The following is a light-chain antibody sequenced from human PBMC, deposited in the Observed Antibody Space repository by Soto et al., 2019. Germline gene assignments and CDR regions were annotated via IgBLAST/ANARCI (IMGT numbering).Light chain of an antibody. V-gene: IGKV2-28*01. CDR2: LGS. J-gene: IGKJ1*01. CDR1: QSLLHSNGYNY. Sequence: DIVMTQSPLSLPVTPGEPASISCRSSQSLLHSNGYNYLDWYLQKPGQSPQLLIYLGSYRASGVPDRFSGSGSGTDFTLKISRVEAEDVGVYYCLQARQTPWTFGQGTKVEIK. CDR3: LQARQTPWT.